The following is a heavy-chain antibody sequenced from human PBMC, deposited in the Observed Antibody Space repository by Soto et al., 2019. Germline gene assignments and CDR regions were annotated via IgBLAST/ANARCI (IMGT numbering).Heavy chain of an antibody. V-gene: IGHV3-9*01. D-gene: IGHD6-13*01. CDR3: VKDESINWYSGHFRH. CDR2: INWNSGSI. J-gene: IGHJ1*01. CDR1: GFTFYDYA. Sequence: GGSLRLSCPASGFTFYDYAMHWFRQVPGKGLEWVSGINWNSGSIGYADSAKGRFAISRDNAKNSLHLQMNSLRAEDTAFYYCVKDESINWYSGHFRHWGQGTLVTVSS.